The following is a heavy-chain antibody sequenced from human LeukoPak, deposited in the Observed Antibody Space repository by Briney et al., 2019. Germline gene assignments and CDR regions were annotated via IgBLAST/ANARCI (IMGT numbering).Heavy chain of an antibody. CDR1: GGSISSRSYY. CDR2: IYYSGST. D-gene: IGHD6-13*01. Sequence: PSETLSLTCTVSGGSISSRSYYWGWIRQPPGKGLEWIGSIYYSGSTNYNPSLKSRVTILVDTSKNQFCLKLSSVTAADTAVYYCARERSRSWSRVNNWFDPWGQGTLVTVSS. J-gene: IGHJ5*02. CDR3: ARERSRSWSRVNNWFDP. V-gene: IGHV4-39*07.